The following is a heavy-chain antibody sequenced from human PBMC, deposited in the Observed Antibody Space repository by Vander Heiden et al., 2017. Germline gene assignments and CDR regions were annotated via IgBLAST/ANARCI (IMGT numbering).Heavy chain of an antibody. D-gene: IGHD6-13*01. V-gene: IGHV4-4*02. CDR3: ARVSLQQLAYNWFDP. CDR1: AGSISSTNW. J-gene: IGHJ5*02. Sequence: QVQLHGSGPGLVKPSGTLSLTCALSAGSISSTNWLRLVRQPPGKGLEWIGEIYHSGSTNYNPSLKSRVTISVDKSKNQFSLKLSSVTAADTAVYYCARVSLQQLAYNWFDPWGQGTLVTVSS. CDR2: IYHSGST.